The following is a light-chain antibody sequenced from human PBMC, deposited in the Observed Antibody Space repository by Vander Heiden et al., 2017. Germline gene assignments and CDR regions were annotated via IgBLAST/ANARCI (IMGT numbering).Light chain of an antibody. J-gene: IGLJ2*01. CDR3: NSRDSSGNHLGV. Sequence: SSELTQDTAVSVALGQTVRITCQGDSLRSYYASWYQQKPGQAPVLVSYGKNNRPSGIPDRFSGSSSGNTASLTITGAQAEDEADYYCNSRDSSGNHLGVFGGGTKLTVL. CDR2: GKN. CDR1: SLRSYY. V-gene: IGLV3-19*01.